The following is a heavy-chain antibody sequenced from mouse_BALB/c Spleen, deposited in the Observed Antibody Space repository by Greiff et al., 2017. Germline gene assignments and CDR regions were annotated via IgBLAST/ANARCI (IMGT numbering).Heavy chain of an antibody. J-gene: IGHJ4*01. D-gene: IGHD2-14*01. V-gene: IGHV1-87*01. Sequence: VQLQQSGAELARPGASVKLSCKASGYTFTSYWMQWVKQRPGQGLEWIGAIYPGDGDTRYTQKFKGKATLTADKSSSTAYMQLSSLASEDSAVYYCARSYRYGAMDYWGQGTSVTVSS. CDR3: ARSYRYGAMDY. CDR1: GYTFTSYW. CDR2: IYPGDGDT.